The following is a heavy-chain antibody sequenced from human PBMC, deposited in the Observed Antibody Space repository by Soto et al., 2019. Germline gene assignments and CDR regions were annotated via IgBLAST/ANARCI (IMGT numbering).Heavy chain of an antibody. CDR1: GGTLSSYS. Sequence: PVKVSCKASGGTLSSYSISWVRQAPGQRLEWMGGIIPIFGTANYAQKFQGRVTITADESTSTAYMELSSLRSEDTAVYYCARDRSLLYYDSSRYYFDYWGQGTLVTVSS. CDR3: ARDRSLLYYDSSRYYFDY. V-gene: IGHV1-69*13. D-gene: IGHD3-22*01. CDR2: IIPIFGTA. J-gene: IGHJ4*02.